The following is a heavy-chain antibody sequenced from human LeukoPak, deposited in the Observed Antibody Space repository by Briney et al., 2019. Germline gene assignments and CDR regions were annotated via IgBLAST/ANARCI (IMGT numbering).Heavy chain of an antibody. J-gene: IGHJ4*02. CDR3: AKASAMIVVVSKHFDF. V-gene: IGHV3-23*01. Sequence: GGSLRLSCAASGFTFSSYSMNWVRQAPGKGLEWVSAISGSGGSTYYADSVKGRFTISRDNSKNTLYLQMNSLRAEDTAVYYCAKASAMIVVVSKHFDFWGQGTLVTVSS. CDR2: ISGSGGST. CDR1: GFTFSSYS. D-gene: IGHD3-22*01.